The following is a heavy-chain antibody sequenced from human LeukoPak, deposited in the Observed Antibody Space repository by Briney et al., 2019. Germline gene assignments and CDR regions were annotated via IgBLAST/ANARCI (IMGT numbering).Heavy chain of an antibody. CDR2: ISSGSEDT. CDR3: VGPPCLRGGYCSTHS. J-gene: IGHJ4*02. Sequence: GGSLRLSCAASGFTFSAYSMTWIRQAPGKGLEWVSYISSGSEDTLYADSVKGLFTISRDNAENSLYLRMNGLTAEDTAVYYCVGPPCLRGGYCSTHSWGQGTLVTVDS. V-gene: IGHV3-11*03. CDR1: GFTFSAYS. D-gene: IGHD2-2*01.